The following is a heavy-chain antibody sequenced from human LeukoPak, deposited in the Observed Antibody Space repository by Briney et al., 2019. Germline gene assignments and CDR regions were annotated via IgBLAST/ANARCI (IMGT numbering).Heavy chain of an antibody. Sequence: ASVTVSCKTSGYSFTDYYMHWVRQAPGQGLEWMGWINPNSGGTSSAQKFQGRVTMTRDTSITTVYMEVSWLTSDDTAIYYCARADRLDGGPYLIGPWGQGTLVAVSS. D-gene: IGHD2-21*01. V-gene: IGHV1-2*02. CDR2: INPNSGGT. CDR1: GYSFTDYY. CDR3: ARADRLDGGPYLIGP. J-gene: IGHJ5*02.